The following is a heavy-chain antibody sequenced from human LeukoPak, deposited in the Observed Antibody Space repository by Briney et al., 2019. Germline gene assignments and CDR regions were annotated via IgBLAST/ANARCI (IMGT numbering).Heavy chain of an antibody. Sequence: SETLSLTCTVSGGSISSYYWSWIRQPPGKGLEWIGYIYYSGSTNYNPSLKSRVTISVDTSKNQFSLKLSSVTAADTAVYYCARRSPTDAFGIWGQGTEVTVSS. CDR3: ARRSPTDAFGI. CDR2: IYYSGST. J-gene: IGHJ3*02. CDR1: GGSISSYY. V-gene: IGHV4-59*08. D-gene: IGHD3-10*01.